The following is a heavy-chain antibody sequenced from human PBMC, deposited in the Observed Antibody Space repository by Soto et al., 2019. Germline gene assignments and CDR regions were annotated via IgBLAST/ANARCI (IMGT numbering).Heavy chain of an antibody. Sequence: SETLSLTCTVSGRSIISTTHYWGWIRQPPGKGLEWIGSIYYSGSTYYNPSLKSRVTISVDTSKNQFSLKLSSVTAADTAVYYCATHEGEAAVPVGRGWFDPWGQGTLVTVSS. J-gene: IGHJ5*02. D-gene: IGHD6-13*01. V-gene: IGHV4-39*01. CDR2: IYYSGST. CDR3: ATHEGEAAVPVGRGWFDP. CDR1: GRSIISTTHY.